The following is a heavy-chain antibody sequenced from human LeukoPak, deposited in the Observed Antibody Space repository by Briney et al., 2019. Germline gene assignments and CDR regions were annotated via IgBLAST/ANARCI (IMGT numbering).Heavy chain of an antibody. D-gene: IGHD1-1*01. J-gene: IGHJ5*02. CDR2: ISSSSSYI. CDR3: AREQRTRGWFDP. Sequence: GGSLRLSCAASGFTFSSYSMNWVRQAPGKGLEWVSSISSSSSYIYYADSVKGRFTISRDNAKNSLYLQVSSLRDDDTAIYYCAREQRTRGWFDPWGQGILVTVSS. CDR1: GFTFSSYS. V-gene: IGHV3-21*01.